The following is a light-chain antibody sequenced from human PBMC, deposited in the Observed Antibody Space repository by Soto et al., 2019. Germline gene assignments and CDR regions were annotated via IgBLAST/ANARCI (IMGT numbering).Light chain of an antibody. V-gene: IGLV2-14*01. J-gene: IGLJ3*02. CDR2: EVS. CDR1: SSDVGGYNY. CDR3: SSYTSSSTHWV. Sequence: QSALTQPASVSGSPGQSITISRTGTSSDVGGYNYVSWYQQHPGKAPKFMIYEVSNRPSGVSNRFSGSKSGNTASLTISGLQAEDEADYYCSSYTSSSTHWVFGGGTKLTVL.